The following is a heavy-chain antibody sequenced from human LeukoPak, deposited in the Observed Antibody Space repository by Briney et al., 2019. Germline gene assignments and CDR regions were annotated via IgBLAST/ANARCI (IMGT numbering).Heavy chain of an antibody. CDR3: ARYSSSWYNWFDP. CDR2: ISGSGGST. V-gene: IGHV3-23*01. Sequence: GGSLRLSCAASGFTFSSYAMSWVRQAPGKGLEWVSAISGSGGSTYYADSVKGRFTISRDNSKTTLYLQMNSLRAEDTAVYYCARYSSSWYNWFDPWGQGTLVTVSS. J-gene: IGHJ5*02. D-gene: IGHD6-13*01. CDR1: GFTFSSYA.